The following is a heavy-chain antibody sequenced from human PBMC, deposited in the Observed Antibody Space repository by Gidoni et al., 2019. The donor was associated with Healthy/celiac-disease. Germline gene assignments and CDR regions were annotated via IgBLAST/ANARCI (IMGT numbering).Heavy chain of an antibody. J-gene: IGHJ1*01. CDR3: AKAAVGSYYFVGGEYFQH. CDR1: GFTFSSSG. V-gene: IGHV3-30*18. Sequence: QVQLVESGGCVVQPGRSLRLSCAASGFTFSSSGMHWVRQAPGKGLEWVAVISYDGRNNYYADSVKGRFTISRDNSKNTLYLQMNSLRAEDTAVYYCAKAAVGSYYFVGGEYFQHWGQGTLVTVSS. D-gene: IGHD1-26*01. CDR2: ISYDGRNN.